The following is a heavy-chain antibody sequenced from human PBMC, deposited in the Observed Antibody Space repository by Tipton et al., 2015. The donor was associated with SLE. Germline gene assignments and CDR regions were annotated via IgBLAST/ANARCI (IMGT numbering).Heavy chain of an antibody. CDR1: GGSISSSSYY. V-gene: IGHV4-39*01. CDR3: ARQQDYGDLVNAFDI. D-gene: IGHD4-17*01. CDR2: IYYSGST. Sequence: TLSLTCAVSGGSISSSSYYWGWIRQPPGKGLEWIGSIYYSGSTYYNPSLKSRVTISVDTSKNQFSLKLSSVTAADTAVYYCARQQDYGDLVNAFDIWGQGTMVTVSS. J-gene: IGHJ3*02.